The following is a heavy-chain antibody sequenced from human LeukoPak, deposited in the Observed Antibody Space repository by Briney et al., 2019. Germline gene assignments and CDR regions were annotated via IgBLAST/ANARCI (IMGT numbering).Heavy chain of an antibody. V-gene: IGHV4-39*02. CDR1: GDSISSTLYY. Sequence: SETLSLTCSVSGDSISSTLYYWGWIRQPPGKGLEWIVSIFYTGASSYRPSLKGRVTIFVDTSKSHFSLNLRSVSAADPAVYYCARGPVRARYYFDFWGQGTLVTVSS. CDR3: ARGPVRARYYFDF. J-gene: IGHJ4*02. CDR2: IFYTGAS. D-gene: IGHD1-1*01.